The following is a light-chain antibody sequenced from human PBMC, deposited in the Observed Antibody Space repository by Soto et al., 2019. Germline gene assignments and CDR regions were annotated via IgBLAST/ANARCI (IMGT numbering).Light chain of an antibody. V-gene: IGLV2-14*01. CDR3: SSYTSSSTRV. CDR1: SSDVGGYNY. CDR2: DVS. J-gene: IGLJ1*01. Sequence: SVLTQPASVYGSPGQSITISCTGTSSDVGGYNYVSWYQQHPGKAPKLMIYDVSNRPSGVSNRFSGSKSGNTASLSISGLQAEDEADYYCSSYTSSSTRVFGTGTKATVL.